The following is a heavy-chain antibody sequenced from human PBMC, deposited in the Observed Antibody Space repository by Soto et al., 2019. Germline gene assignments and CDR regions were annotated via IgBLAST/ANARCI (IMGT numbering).Heavy chain of an antibody. J-gene: IGHJ4*02. D-gene: IGHD6-25*01. CDR2: IWYDGSNK. V-gene: IGHV3-33*01. CDR3: ARVDSSSTAATGFGY. CDR1: GFTFSSFG. Sequence: QVHLVESGGGVVQPGRSLRLSCAASGFTFSSFGMHWVRQAPGKGLEWVALIWYDGSNKYYADSVKGRFTISRDNSKNTLYLQMDRLRAEDTAMYYCARVDSSSTAATGFGYWGQGALVTVSS.